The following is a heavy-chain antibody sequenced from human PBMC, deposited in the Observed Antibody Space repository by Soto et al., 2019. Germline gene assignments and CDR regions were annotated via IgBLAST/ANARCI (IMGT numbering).Heavy chain of an antibody. CDR3: ASSPYGTRSGWTNEFDY. V-gene: IGHV1-18*01. CDR2: ISAYNGNT. D-gene: IGHD6-19*01. J-gene: IGHJ4*02. CDR1: GYTFTSYG. Sequence: GASVKVSCKASGYTFTSYGISWVRQAPGQGLEWMGWISAYNGNTNYAQKLQGRVTMTTDTSTSTAYMELRSLRSDDTAVYYCASSPYGTRSGWTNEFDYWGQGTLVTVSS.